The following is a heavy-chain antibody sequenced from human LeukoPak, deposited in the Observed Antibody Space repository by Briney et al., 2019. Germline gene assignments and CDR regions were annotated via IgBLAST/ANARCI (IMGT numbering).Heavy chain of an antibody. V-gene: IGHV3-23*01. CDR2: ISGSGGST. CDR1: GFTFSSYA. CDR3: AKDLGRSGYSGLVDH. D-gene: IGHD3-22*01. Sequence: GGSLRLSCAASGFTFSSYAMSWVRQAPGKGLEWVSAISGSGGSTYYADSVKGRFTISRDNSKNTLYLQMNSLRAEDTAVYYCAKDLGRSGYSGLVDHWGQGTLVTVSS. J-gene: IGHJ4*02.